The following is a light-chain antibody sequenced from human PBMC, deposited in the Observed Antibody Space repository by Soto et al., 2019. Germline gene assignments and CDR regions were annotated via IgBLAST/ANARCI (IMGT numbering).Light chain of an antibody. J-gene: IGKJ1*01. CDR1: QGIRND. CDR3: LQDYKYPWT. V-gene: IGKV1-6*01. Sequence: AIQMTQSPSSLSASVGDRVTITCRASQGIRNDLGWYQQKPGKAPKLLIYSASSVQSGVPSRFSGSGSGTDFTLTISSLQPEDFATYYCLQDYKYPWTFGQGTKVEIK. CDR2: SAS.